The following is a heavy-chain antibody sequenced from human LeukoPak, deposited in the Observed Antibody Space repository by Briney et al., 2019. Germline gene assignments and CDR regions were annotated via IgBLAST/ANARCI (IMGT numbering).Heavy chain of an antibody. D-gene: IGHD1/OR15-1a*01. CDR3: ARDRGWSNDNHYYGMDV. V-gene: IGHV4-59*01. CDR1: GVSIRGDY. CDR2: IYHSGST. Sequence: PSETLSLTCTVSGVSIRGDYWAWIRQPPGKGLEWIGYIYHSGSTNYNPSLRGRVTISVVKSKNQFSLRLSSVTAADTAVYYCARDRGWSNDNHYYGMDVWGQGTTVTVSS. J-gene: IGHJ6*02.